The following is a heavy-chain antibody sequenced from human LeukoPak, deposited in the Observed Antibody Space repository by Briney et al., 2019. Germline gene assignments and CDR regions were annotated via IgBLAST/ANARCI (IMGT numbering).Heavy chain of an antibody. V-gene: IGHV1-69*05. CDR3: ARDRLTSCSSTSCYSRIRWFDP. J-gene: IGHJ5*02. CDR2: MIPIFGAA. Sequence: SSVKVSCKASGRTVSSYAVSWVRQARGQGLEWMGRMIPIFGAANYARKFQGRVTITTDESTSTAYMELSSLRSEDTAVYYCARDRLTSCSSTSCYSRIRWFDPWGQGTLVTVSS. CDR1: GRTVSSYA. D-gene: IGHD2-2*01.